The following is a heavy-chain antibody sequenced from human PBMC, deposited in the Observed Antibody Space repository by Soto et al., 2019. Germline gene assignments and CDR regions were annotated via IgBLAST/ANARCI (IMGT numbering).Heavy chain of an antibody. CDR1: GSTFTSYY. V-gene: IGHV1-46*01. D-gene: IGHD3-10*01. CDR3: ARDSGITMVRGVLYYYYGMDV. Sequence: ASVKVSCNASGSTFTSYYMHCVRQSNGQGRELIGIINPSGGSTSYAQKFQGRVTMTRDTSTSTVYMELSSLRSEDTAVYYCARDSGITMVRGVLYYYYGMDVWGQGTTVTVSS. J-gene: IGHJ6*02. CDR2: INPSGGST.